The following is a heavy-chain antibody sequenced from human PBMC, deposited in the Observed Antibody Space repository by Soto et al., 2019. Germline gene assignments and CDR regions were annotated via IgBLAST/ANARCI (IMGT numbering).Heavy chain of an antibody. V-gene: IGHV1-8*02. CDR2: MNPNSGNT. Sequence: ASVKVSCKASGYTFTSYDINWGRQATGQGLEWMGWMNPNSGNTGYAQKFQGRVTMTRNTSISTAYMELSSLRSDDTAVYYCARGGAAAGTRWFDPWGQGTLVTVSS. J-gene: IGHJ5*02. D-gene: IGHD6-13*01. CDR1: GYTFTSYD. CDR3: ARGGAAAGTRWFDP.